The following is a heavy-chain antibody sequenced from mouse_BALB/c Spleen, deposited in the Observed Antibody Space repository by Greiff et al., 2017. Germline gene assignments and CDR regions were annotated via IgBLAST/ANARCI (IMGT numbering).Heavy chain of an antibody. J-gene: IGHJ4*01. D-gene: IGHD1-1*01. Sequence: EVNLVESGGGLVKPGGSLKLSCAASGFAFSSYDMSWVRQTPEKRLEWVAYISSGGGSTYYPDTVKGRFTISRDNAKNTLYLQMSSLKSEDTAMYYCARHGTTGAMDYWGQGTSVTVSS. CDR2: ISSGGGST. CDR1: GFAFSSYD. V-gene: IGHV5-12-1*01. CDR3: ARHGTTGAMDY.